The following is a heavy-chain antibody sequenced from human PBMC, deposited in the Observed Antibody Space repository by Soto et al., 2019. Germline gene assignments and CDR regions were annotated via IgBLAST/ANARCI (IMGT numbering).Heavy chain of an antibody. Sequence: EVQLLESGGGLVQPGGSLRLSCAASGFTFSSYAMSWVRQAPGKGLEWVSAISGSGGSTYYADSVKGRFTISRDNSKNTLYLQMNSLRAEDTAVYYCAKLRENSSGWYDYYYYGMDVWGQGTTVTVSS. CDR3: AKLRENSSGWYDYYYYGMDV. CDR2: ISGSGGST. J-gene: IGHJ6*02. CDR1: GFTFSSYA. V-gene: IGHV3-23*01. D-gene: IGHD6-19*01.